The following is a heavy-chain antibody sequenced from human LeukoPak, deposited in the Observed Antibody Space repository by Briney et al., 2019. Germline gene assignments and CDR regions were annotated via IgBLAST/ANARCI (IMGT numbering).Heavy chain of an antibody. CDR1: GFTFDDYT. V-gene: IGHV3-48*04. CDR3: ARARLDYGDYVAFDI. D-gene: IGHD4-17*01. J-gene: IGHJ3*02. Sequence: GGSLRLSCAASGFTFDDYTMHWVRQAPGKGLEWVSYISSSSSTIYYADSVKGRFTISRDNAKNSLYLQMNSLRAEDTAVYYCARARLDYGDYVAFDIWGQGTMVTVSS. CDR2: ISSSSSTI.